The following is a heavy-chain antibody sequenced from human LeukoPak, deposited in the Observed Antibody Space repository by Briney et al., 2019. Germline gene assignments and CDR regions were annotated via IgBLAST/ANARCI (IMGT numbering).Heavy chain of an antibody. CDR2: ISSSSSTI. V-gene: IGHV3-48*01. D-gene: IGHD6-13*01. CDR3: ARPARPSYSSSWGRFDY. J-gene: IGHJ4*02. CDR1: GFTFSSYS. Sequence: GGSLRLSCAASGFTFSSYSMNWVRQAPGKGLEWVSYISSSSSTIYYADSVKGRFTISRDNAKNSLYLQMNSLRAEDTAVYYCARPARPSYSSSWGRFDYWGQGTLVTVSS.